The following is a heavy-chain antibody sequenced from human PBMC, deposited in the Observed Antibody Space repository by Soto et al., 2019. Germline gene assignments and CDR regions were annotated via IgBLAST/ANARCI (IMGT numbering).Heavy chain of an antibody. CDR3: ARTEIAARPLSHYYYGMDV. V-gene: IGHV2-70*01. J-gene: IGHJ6*02. Sequence: SGPTLVNPTQTLTLTCTVSGFSLGTSGMCVSCIREPPGNSLEWLALIDWDDDKYYSTSLKTRLTISKDTSKNQVVLTMTNMDPVDTATYYCARTEIAARPLSHYYYGMDVWGQGTTVTV. CDR2: IDWDDDK. D-gene: IGHD6-6*01. CDR1: GFSLGTSGMC.